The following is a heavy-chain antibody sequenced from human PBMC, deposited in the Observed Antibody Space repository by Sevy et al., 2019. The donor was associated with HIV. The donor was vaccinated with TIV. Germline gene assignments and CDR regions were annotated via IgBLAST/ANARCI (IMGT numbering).Heavy chain of an antibody. CDR2: IYSGGST. Sequence: GGSLRLSCAASGFTVSSNYMSWVRQAPGKGLEWVSVIYSGGSTYYADSVKGRFTISRDNSKNTLYLQMNSLRAEDTAVYYCARVRGVYYGISHDAFDIWGQGTMVTVSS. V-gene: IGHV3-53*01. CDR3: ARVRGVYYGISHDAFDI. D-gene: IGHD3-9*01. CDR1: GFTVSSNY. J-gene: IGHJ3*02.